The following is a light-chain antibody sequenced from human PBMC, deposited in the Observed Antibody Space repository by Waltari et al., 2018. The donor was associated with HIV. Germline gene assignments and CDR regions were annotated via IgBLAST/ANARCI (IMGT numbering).Light chain of an antibody. CDR2: EVA. V-gene: IGLV2-23*02. CDR1: NTNIGTYNL. CDR3: FSYAGNGVYV. J-gene: IGLJ1*01. Sequence: QSALTQPASLSGSRGQSITLSCSGTNTNIGTYNLVSWFQQYPGKAPKLMIYEVAARPSGVSDRFSGSKSGNTASLTISGLQTEDEADYYCFSYAGNGVYVFGTGTKVTVL.